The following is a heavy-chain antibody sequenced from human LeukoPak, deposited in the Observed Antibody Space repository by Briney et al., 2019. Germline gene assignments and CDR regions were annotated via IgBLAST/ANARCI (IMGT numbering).Heavy chain of an antibody. V-gene: IGHV3-23*01. D-gene: IGHD3-10*01. CDR3: AKLNYYGSGSYYGGFDY. Sequence: GGSLRLSCAASGFTFSSYDMTWVRQAPGRGLEWVSSIRPSGDNTYYADSVKGRFTISRDNSKNTLYLQMNSLRAEDTAVYYCAKLNYYGSGSYYGGFDYWGQGTLVTVSS. J-gene: IGHJ4*02. CDR2: IRPSGDNT. CDR1: GFTFSSYD.